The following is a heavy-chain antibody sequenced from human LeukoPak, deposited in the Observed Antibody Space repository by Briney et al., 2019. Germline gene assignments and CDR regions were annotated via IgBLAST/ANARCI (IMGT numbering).Heavy chain of an antibody. CDR3: ARGLRGYCSSTSCYTSAYYGMDV. CDR1: GGSFSGYY. V-gene: IGHV4-34*01. Sequence: SETLSLTCAVYGGSFSGYYWSWIRQPPGKGLEWSGEINHSGSTNYNPSLKSRVTISVDTSKNQFSLKLSSVTAADTAVYYCARGLRGYCSSTSCYTSAYYGMDVWGQGTTVTVSS. D-gene: IGHD2-2*02. CDR2: INHSGST. J-gene: IGHJ6*02.